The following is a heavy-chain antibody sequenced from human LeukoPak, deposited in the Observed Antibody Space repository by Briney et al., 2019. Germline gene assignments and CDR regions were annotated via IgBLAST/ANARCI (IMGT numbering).Heavy chain of an antibody. Sequence: GGSLRLSCAASGFTFSSYGMHWVRQAPGKGLEWVSIINDFSTDIHYADSVKGRFTISRDNAKNSLYLQMSSLRVEDTAVYYCARDMDQLPDENWGRGTLVTVSS. J-gene: IGHJ4*02. V-gene: IGHV3-21*01. D-gene: IGHD1-1*01. CDR3: ARDMDQLPDEN. CDR2: INDFSTDI. CDR1: GFTFSSYG.